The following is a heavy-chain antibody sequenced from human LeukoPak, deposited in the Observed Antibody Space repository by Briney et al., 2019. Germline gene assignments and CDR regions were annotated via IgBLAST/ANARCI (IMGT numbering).Heavy chain of an antibody. CDR3: AKDLIAATGSRPCFDY. CDR2: ISGSGGST. CDR1: GFTFSSYA. J-gene: IGHJ4*02. D-gene: IGHD5-12*01. V-gene: IGHV3-23*01. Sequence: PGGSLRLSCAASGFTFSSYAMSWVRQAPGKGLEWVSAISGSGGSTYYADSVKGRFTISRDNSKNTLYLQMNSLRAEDTAVYYCAKDLIAATGSRPCFDYWGQGTLVTVSS.